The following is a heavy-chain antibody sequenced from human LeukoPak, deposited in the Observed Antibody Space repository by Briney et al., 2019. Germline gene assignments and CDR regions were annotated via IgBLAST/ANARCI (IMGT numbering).Heavy chain of an antibody. CDR2: IYTSGST. CDR1: GGSFSGYY. V-gene: IGHV4-59*10. CDR3: AGGVWSGWFDP. J-gene: IGHJ5*02. Sequence: KPSETLSLTCAVYGGSFSGYYWSWIRQPAGKGLEWIGRIYTSGSTNYNPSLKSRVTMSVDTSKNQFSLKLSSVTAADTAVYYCAGGVWSGWFDPWGQGTLVTVSS. D-gene: IGHD3-10*01.